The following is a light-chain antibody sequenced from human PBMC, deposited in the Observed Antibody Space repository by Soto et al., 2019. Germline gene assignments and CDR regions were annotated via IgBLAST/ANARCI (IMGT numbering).Light chain of an antibody. CDR2: EVN. CDR3: ASYAGNSRYV. V-gene: IGLV2-8*01. Sequence: QSALNQPTSASGSPGQSVTISCTGVSSDFGGYDYVLWYKQYPGKAPKLIIFEVNKRPSGVPDRFSGSKSGNTASLTVSGLQAEDEAVYYCASYAGNSRYVFGTRTKLTVL. CDR1: SSDFGGYDY. J-gene: IGLJ1*01.